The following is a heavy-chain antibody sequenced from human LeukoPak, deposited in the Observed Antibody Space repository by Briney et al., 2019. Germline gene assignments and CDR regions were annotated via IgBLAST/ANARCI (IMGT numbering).Heavy chain of an antibody. J-gene: IGHJ4*02. CDR3: AGGWYYFDY. Sequence: PGGSLRLSCAASGFTFTNYGMHWARQAPGKGLEWVAVISHDGSEKYYADSVKGRFTISRDNPKNTLYLQTNSLRAEDTAVYYCAGGWYYFDYCGQGTLVTVSS. CDR2: ISHDGSEK. CDR1: GFTFTNYG. V-gene: IGHV3-30*03. D-gene: IGHD6-19*01.